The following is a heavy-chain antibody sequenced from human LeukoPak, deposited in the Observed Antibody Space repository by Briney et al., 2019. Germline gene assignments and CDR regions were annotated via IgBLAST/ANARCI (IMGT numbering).Heavy chain of an antibody. J-gene: IGHJ4*02. CDR2: IYYSGST. D-gene: IGHD4-17*01. CDR3: AREHDYGDYFDY. Sequence: SETLSLTCTVSGGSISSYYWSWIRQPPGKGLEWIGYIYYSGSTNYNPSLKSRVTISVDTSKNQFSLKLSSVTAADTAVYYCAREHDYGDYFDYWGQGTLVTVSS. CDR1: GGSISSYY. V-gene: IGHV4-59*01.